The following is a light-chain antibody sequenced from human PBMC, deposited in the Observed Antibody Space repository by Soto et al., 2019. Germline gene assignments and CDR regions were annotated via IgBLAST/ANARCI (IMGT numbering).Light chain of an antibody. CDR3: SSYSLITPYV. CDR1: SSDVGGYNS. CDR2: EVT. J-gene: IGLJ1*01. Sequence: QSVLTQPASVSGSPGQSITISCTGTSSDVGGYNSVSWYQHFPGKAPKLMIFEVTKRLSGISDRFSGSKSGNTASLTISGLQAEDEADYYCSSYSLITPYVFGTGTKVTVL. V-gene: IGLV2-23*02.